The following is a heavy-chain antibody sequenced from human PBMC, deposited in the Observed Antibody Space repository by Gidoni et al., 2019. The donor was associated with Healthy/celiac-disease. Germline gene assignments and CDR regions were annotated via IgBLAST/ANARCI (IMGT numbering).Heavy chain of an antibody. CDR2: IYTSGST. CDR3: ATYLYSSGWYYFDY. J-gene: IGHJ4*02. Sequence: QVQLQESGPGLVTPSQTLSLPCTVSGGSISSGSYYWSWIRQPAGKGLEWIGRIYTSGSTNYNPSLKSRVTISVDTSKNQFSLKLSSVTAADTAVYYCATYLYSSGWYYFDYWGQGTLVTVSS. CDR1: GGSISSGSYY. V-gene: IGHV4-61*02. D-gene: IGHD6-19*01.